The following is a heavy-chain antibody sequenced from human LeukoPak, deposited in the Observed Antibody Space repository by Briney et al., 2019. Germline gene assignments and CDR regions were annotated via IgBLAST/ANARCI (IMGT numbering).Heavy chain of an antibody. V-gene: IGHV3-7*03. CDR1: GFTLSSYW. CDR2: INRDGSVR. Sequence: GGSLRLSCAASGFTLSSYWMTWVRQAPGKGLEWVAKINRDGSVRHYVDSVKDRFTISRDNAKNSLYLQMSSLRVEDTAIYYCARDFSPSCGRNCYFDAFDIWGQGTVVTVSS. D-gene: IGHD2-21*01. J-gene: IGHJ3*02. CDR3: ARDFSPSCGRNCYFDAFDI.